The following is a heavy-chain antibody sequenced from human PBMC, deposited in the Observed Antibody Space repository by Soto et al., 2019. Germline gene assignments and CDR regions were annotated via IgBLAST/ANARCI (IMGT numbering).Heavy chain of an antibody. V-gene: IGHV3-48*02. CDR1: GFTFSSYS. Sequence: GGSLRLSCAASGFTFSSYSMNWVRQAPGKGLEWVSYISTRSNSIYYGDSVKGRYTFSRDNARNSMFLQMNSLRDENTAVYFCARAKDFGSFPPFDSWGQGTLVTVSS. D-gene: IGHD3-3*01. CDR3: ARAKDFGSFPPFDS. CDR2: ISTRSNSI. J-gene: IGHJ4*02.